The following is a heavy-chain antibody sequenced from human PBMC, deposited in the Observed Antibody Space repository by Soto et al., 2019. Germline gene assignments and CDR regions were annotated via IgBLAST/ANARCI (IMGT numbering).Heavy chain of an antibody. J-gene: IGHJ4*02. V-gene: IGHV4-4*02. D-gene: IGHD1-7*01. CDR2: IYRTGST. CDR1: GGSFTSNNW. Sequence: LSLTCAVSGGSFTSNNWWTWVRQPPGQGLEWIGEIYRTGSTNYNPSLKSRVTISLDKSENQFSLKVTSLTTADTAVYYCASRDPGTSVDYWGQGTLVTVSS. CDR3: ASRDPGTSVDY.